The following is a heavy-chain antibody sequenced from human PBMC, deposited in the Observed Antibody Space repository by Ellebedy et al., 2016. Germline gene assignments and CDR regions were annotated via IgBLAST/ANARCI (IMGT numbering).Heavy chain of an antibody. CDR2: IFYNGTT. D-gene: IGHD6-19*01. CDR3: TRSVRASGWADP. V-gene: IGHV4-59*01. Sequence: SETLSLTCTVSHDNIKTFSWSWIRQPPGKPMEWIGDIFYNGTTIYHPSLKTRLTMSTDMSKKEFSVKMTSVTAADTAFYYCTRSVRASGWADPWGQGILVIVS. CDR1: HDNIKTFS. J-gene: IGHJ5*02.